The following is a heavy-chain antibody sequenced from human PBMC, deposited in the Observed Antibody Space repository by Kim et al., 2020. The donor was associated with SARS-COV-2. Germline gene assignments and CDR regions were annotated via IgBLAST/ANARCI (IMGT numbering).Heavy chain of an antibody. V-gene: IGHV4-34*01. J-gene: IGHJ4*02. D-gene: IGHD6-19*01. Sequence: NPSLKRRVTISVDTYKNQFSLKLSSVTAADPAVYYCARGLGWGRGYYFDYWGQGTLVTVSS. CDR3: ARGLGWGRGYYFDY.